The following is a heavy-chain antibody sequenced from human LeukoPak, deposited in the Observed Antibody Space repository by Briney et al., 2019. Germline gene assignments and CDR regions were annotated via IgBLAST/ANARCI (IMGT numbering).Heavy chain of an antibody. Sequence: GGSLRLSCAASGFTFNSYSMNWVRQAPGKGLEWVSSISSSAYIYYADSVKGRFTISRDNAKNSLYLQMNSLRAEDTAVYYCARELAVGGGSYYVGPDYWGQGTLVTVSS. CDR3: ARELAVGGGSYYVGPDY. CDR1: GFTFNSYS. CDR2: ISSSAYI. D-gene: IGHD1-26*01. J-gene: IGHJ4*02. V-gene: IGHV3-21*01.